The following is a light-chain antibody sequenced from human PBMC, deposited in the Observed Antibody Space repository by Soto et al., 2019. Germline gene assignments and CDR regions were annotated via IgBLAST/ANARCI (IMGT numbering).Light chain of an antibody. CDR1: QTVSSSS. Sequence: EMVMTQSPATLSVSPGERATLSCRASQTVSSSSLAWYQQKPGQAPRLLIFGASTRAAGFPDRFSGSGSGTDFTLTISRLEPEDFAVYYCQQYGSSPRTFGQGTKVDIK. V-gene: IGKV3-20*01. J-gene: IGKJ1*01. CDR2: GAS. CDR3: QQYGSSPRT.